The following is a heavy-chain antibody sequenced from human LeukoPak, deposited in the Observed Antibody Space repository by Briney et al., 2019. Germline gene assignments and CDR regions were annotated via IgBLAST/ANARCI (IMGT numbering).Heavy chain of an antibody. Sequence: GGSLRLSCAASGFTFSGYGMHWVRQAPGKGLEWVAVIWYDGSNKYYADSVKGRFTISRDNSKNTLYLQMNSLRAEDTAVYYRARGGVLWPAGFDYWGQGTLVTVSS. CDR2: IWYDGSNK. V-gene: IGHV3-33*01. CDR3: ARGGVLWPAGFDY. D-gene: IGHD3-10*01. J-gene: IGHJ4*02. CDR1: GFTFSGYG.